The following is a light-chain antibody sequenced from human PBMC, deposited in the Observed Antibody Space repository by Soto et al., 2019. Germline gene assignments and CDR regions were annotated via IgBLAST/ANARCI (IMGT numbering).Light chain of an antibody. CDR3: QQYGSSPWT. Sequence: EIVLTQSPGTLSLSPGERATLSCRASQSFSSSYLAWYQRKPGQAPRLLIYGASTRATGIPDRFSGSGSGTDFTLTISRLEPEDFAVYYCQQYGSSPWTFGQGTKVDIK. CDR2: GAS. CDR1: QSFSSSY. J-gene: IGKJ1*01. V-gene: IGKV3-20*01.